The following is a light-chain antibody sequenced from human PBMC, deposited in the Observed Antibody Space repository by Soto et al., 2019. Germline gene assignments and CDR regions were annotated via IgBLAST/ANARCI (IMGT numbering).Light chain of an antibody. J-gene: IGKJ1*01. Sequence: EIVLTQSPGTLSLSPGERATLSCRASQSVISSYLAWYQQKSGQAPRLFIYGASNRATGIPVRFSGSGSGTDFTLTISRLAPYAFAVYYCQRYGSSLWTFGQGTKVEI. CDR1: QSVISSY. CDR2: GAS. CDR3: QRYGSSLWT. V-gene: IGKV3-20*01.